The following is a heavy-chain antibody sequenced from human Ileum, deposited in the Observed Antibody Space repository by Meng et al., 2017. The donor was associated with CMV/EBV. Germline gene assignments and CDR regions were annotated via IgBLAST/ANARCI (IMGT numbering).Heavy chain of an antibody. D-gene: IGHD6-19*01. V-gene: IGHV3-74*01. CDR2: INSDASTT. J-gene: IGHJ4*02. CDR1: GFTLRRYW. Sequence: GESLKISCAASGFTLRRYWMHWVRQAPGKGLVWVSRINSDASTTSYADSVKGRFTISRDNAKNTLYLQMSSLRAEDTAVYYCARYRSITESGVGLDSWGQGTLVTVSS. CDR3: ARYRSITESGVGLDS.